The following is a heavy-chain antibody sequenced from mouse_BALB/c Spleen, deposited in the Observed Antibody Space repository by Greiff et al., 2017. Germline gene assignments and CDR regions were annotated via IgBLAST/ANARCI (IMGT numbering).Heavy chain of an antibody. CDR1: GFTFNTYA. CDR3: VRGYGYDGGAWFAY. CDR2: IRSKSNNYAT. D-gene: IGHD2-2*01. Sequence: EVKVVESGGGLVQPKGSLKLSCAASGFTFNTYAMNWVRQAPGKGLEWVARIRSKSNNYATYYADSVKDRFTISRDDSQSMLYLQMNNLKTEDTAMYYCVRGYGYDGGAWFAYWGQGTLVTVSA. V-gene: IGHV10-1*02. J-gene: IGHJ3*01.